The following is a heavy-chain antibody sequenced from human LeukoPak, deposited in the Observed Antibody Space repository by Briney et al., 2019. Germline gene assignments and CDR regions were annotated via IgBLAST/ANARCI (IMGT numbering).Heavy chain of an antibody. CDR3: ARGLSGRLDI. V-gene: IGHV3-21*01. J-gene: IGHJ3*02. D-gene: IGHD3-10*01. CDR1: FSSYS. CDR2: ISSSITYI. Sequence: FSSYSMXWVRQXXGKGLEWFSSISSSITYIYYADSVKGRFTISRDNAKNSLYLQMNSLRAEDTAVYYCARGLSGRLDIWGQGTMVTVSS.